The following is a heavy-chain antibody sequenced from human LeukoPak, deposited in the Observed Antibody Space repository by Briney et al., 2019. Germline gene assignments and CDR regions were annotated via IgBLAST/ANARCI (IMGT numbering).Heavy chain of an antibody. J-gene: IGHJ4*02. CDR2: IYYSGST. CDR3: ARGDGSGSYGMGYFDY. V-gene: IGHV4-39*07. CDR1: GGSISSSSYY. D-gene: IGHD3-10*01. Sequence: SETPSLTCTVSGGSISSSSYYWGWIRQPPGKGLEWIGSIYYSGSTYYNPSLKSRVTISVDTSKNQFSLKLSSVTAADTAVYYCARGDGSGSYGMGYFDYWGQGTLVTVSS.